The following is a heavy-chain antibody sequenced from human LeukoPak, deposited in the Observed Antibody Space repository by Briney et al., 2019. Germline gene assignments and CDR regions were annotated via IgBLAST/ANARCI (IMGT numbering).Heavy chain of an antibody. D-gene: IGHD2-15*01. CDR3: ARLLPAPGGSHFDY. CDR1: XGSISXSSYY. J-gene: IGHJ4*02. V-gene: IGHV4-39*01. Sequence: TLSLTCTVXXGSISXSSYYWGWFRQPRGRGLEWLPIIYYTGSTYYNPSLKIRFTISVDTSTTPFSLKLISVTAAGTAVYSCARLLPAPGGSHFDYWGQGTLVTVSS. CDR2: IYYTGST.